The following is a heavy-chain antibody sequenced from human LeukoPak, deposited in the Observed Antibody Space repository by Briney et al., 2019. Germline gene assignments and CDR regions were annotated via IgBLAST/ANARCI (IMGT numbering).Heavy chain of an antibody. D-gene: IGHD6-6*01. Sequence: GGPRGSSFPAPGFTFSTYPRSWSGRPQGKGLKGVSPIMGSGGSTYYADSVKGRFTISRDNSKNTLYLQMNSLRAEDTAVYYCARYSSSASYYYYYMDVWGKGTTVTVSS. J-gene: IGHJ6*03. CDR3: ARYSSSASYYYYYMDV. CDR1: GFTFSTYP. V-gene: IGHV3-23*01. CDR2: IMGSGGST.